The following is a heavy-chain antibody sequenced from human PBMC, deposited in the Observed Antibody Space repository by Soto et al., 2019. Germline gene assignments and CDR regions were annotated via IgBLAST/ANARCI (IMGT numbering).Heavy chain of an antibody. Sequence: QVQLVEFGGGAVQPGRSLRLSCAASGFTFSKFAMHWVRQAQGKGLEWVAVISNDGRKKYYADSVTGRFTISRENSNNTLSLQMNSLRLEDTAVYYCAKDISSYSGGYTYYFDYWGQGTLVTVSS. CDR2: ISNDGRKK. CDR1: GFTFSKFA. CDR3: AKDISSYSGGYTYYFDY. D-gene: IGHD1-26*01. V-gene: IGHV3-30*18. J-gene: IGHJ4*02.